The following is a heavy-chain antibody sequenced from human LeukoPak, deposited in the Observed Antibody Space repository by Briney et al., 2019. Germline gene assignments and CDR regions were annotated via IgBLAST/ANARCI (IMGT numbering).Heavy chain of an antibody. CDR2: INAGNVNT. Sequence: SVNLSCKPVGYTFTRYAIHWLRQSPGQKLEWMGWINAGNVNTKYSQKFHGRVTITRDTSASTAYMKLSSLRSEDMDVYYCARDHPGRYCSTTSCYNASPFDPWGQGTLVTVSS. J-gene: IGHJ5*02. V-gene: IGHV1-3*03. CDR3: ARDHPGRYCSTTSCYNASPFDP. D-gene: IGHD2-2*02. CDR1: GYTFTRYA.